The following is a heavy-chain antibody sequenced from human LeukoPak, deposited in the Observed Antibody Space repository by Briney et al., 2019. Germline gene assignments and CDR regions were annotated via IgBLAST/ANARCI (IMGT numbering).Heavy chain of an antibody. CDR3: ARAARGVKSWFDP. CDR1: GASISGSGYY. Sequence: PSETLSLTCTVSGASISGSGYYWGWIRQPPGKGLEWIGYIYYSGSTNYNPSLKSRVTISVDTSRNQFSLKLSSVTAADTAVYYCARAARGVKSWFDPWGQGTLVTVSS. D-gene: IGHD3-10*01. V-gene: IGHV4-61*08. J-gene: IGHJ5*02. CDR2: IYYSGST.